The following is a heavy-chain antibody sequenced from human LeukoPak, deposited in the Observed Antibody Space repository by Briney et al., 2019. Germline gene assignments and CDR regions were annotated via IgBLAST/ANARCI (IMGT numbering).Heavy chain of an antibody. CDR1: GGSISSYY. J-gene: IGHJ3*01. Sequence: PSETLSLTCTVSGGSISSYYWNWIRQPPGKGLEWIGYIYYNGNTNYNPSLKSRVTISVDTSKTQFSLKLTSVTAADTAVYYCARQVVGAETHDACDLWGQGTMVTVSS. CDR3: ARQVVGAETHDACDL. D-gene: IGHD1-26*01. V-gene: IGHV4-59*01. CDR2: IYYNGNT.